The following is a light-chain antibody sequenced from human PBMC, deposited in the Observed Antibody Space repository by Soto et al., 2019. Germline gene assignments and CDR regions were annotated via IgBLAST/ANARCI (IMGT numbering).Light chain of an antibody. V-gene: IGKV3-20*01. CDR3: QQYGSSGT. CDR1: QSVSSN. J-gene: IGKJ1*01. CDR2: AAS. Sequence: IVMTQSPATLSVSPGERATLSCRASQSVSSNLAWYQQKPGQAPRLLIYAASSRATGIPARFSGSGSGTDFTLTISRLEPEDFAVYYCQQYGSSGTFGQGTKVDI.